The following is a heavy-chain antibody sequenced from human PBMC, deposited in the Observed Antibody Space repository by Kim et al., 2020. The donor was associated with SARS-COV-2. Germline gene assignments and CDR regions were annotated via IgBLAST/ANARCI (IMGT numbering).Heavy chain of an antibody. J-gene: IGHJ4*02. CDR1: GDTFTSYV. CDR3: ALAATPSMGLGY. CDR2: IIPIVDVT. V-gene: IGHV1-69*04. D-gene: IGHD2-15*01. Sequence: SVKISCKASGDTFTSYVFTWVRQAPGQGLEFMGRIIPIVDVTNYAQTFQDRVTITVDKSSNTAYMELRGLRSEDTAVFYCALAATPSMGLGYWGQGTLVTVSS.